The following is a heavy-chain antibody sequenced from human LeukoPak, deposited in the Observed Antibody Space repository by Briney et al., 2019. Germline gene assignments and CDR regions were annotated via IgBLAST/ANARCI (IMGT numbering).Heavy chain of an antibody. CDR1: GFTVSSNY. J-gene: IGHJ5*02. CDR3: ASPPPGYSSSWYGSGWFDP. V-gene: IGHV3-21*01. CDR2: ISSSSSYI. Sequence: GGSLRLSCAASGFTVSSNYMSWVRQAPGKGLEWVSSISSSSSYIYYADSVKGRFTISRDNAKNSLYLQMNSLRAEDTAVYYCASPPPGYSSSWYGSGWFDPWGQGTLVTVSS. D-gene: IGHD6-13*01.